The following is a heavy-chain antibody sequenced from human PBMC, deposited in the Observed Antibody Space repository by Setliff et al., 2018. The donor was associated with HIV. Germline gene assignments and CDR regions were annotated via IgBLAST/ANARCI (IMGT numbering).Heavy chain of an antibody. V-gene: IGHV1-2*02. Sequence: AASVKVSCKASGYTFTGYYMHWVRQAPGQGLEWMGWINPNSGGTTYAQKFQGRVTMTRDTSISTAYMEVSRLRSDDTAVYYCAQEERDAYNYWFDPWGQGTLVTVSS. J-gene: IGHJ5*02. CDR3: AQEERDAYNYWFDP. CDR2: INPNSGGT. D-gene: IGHD1-1*01. CDR1: GYTFTGYY.